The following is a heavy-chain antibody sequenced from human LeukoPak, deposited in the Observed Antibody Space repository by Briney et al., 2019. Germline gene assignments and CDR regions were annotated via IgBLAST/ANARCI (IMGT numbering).Heavy chain of an antibody. CDR2: MNPNSGNT. J-gene: IGHJ4*02. V-gene: IGHV1-8*01. D-gene: IGHD2-21*01. CDR3: ARDSALAHFDY. Sequence: ALVKVSCKASGYTFTSYDINWVRQATGQGLEWMGWMNPNSGNTGYAQKFQGRVTMTRNTSISTAYMELNSLRAEDTAVYYCARDSALAHFDYWGQGTLVTVSS. CDR1: GYTFTSYD.